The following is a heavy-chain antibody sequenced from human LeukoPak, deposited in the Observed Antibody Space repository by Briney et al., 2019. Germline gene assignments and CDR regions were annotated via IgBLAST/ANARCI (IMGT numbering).Heavy chain of an antibody. CDR2: ISGDGLTA. J-gene: IGHJ4*02. Sequence: PGGSLRLSCTGSGFTFDDYAMHWVRQAPGKGLEWVSLISGDGLTAYYADSVKGRFTISRDNAKNSLYLQMYSLRVEDTAVYYCVGSANLADWGQGTLVTVSS. CDR1: GFTFDDYA. CDR3: VGSANLAD. D-gene: IGHD4/OR15-4a*01. V-gene: IGHV3-43*02.